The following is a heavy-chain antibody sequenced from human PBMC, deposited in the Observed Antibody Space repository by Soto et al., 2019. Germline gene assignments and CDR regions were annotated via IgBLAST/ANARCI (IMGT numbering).Heavy chain of an antibody. CDR2: FHGGGSK. V-gene: IGHV3-66*04. CDR3: ASQYGGYGWFDT. CDR1: GFSLTNSA. D-gene: IGHD5-12*01. J-gene: IGHJ5*02. Sequence: PGGSLSLSCATSGFSLTNSAMAWARHCSGQGLEWVSTVFHGGGSKYYADSVKGRFTISRDNSKNTLYLQINSLRAEDTAVYYCASQYGGYGWFDTWGQGPPVTVSS.